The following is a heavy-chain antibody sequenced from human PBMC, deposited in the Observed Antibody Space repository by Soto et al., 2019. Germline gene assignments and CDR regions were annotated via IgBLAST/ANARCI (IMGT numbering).Heavy chain of an antibody. V-gene: IGHV4-34*01. CDR2: INHSGST. J-gene: IGHJ6*02. D-gene: IGHD6-13*01. CDR1: GGSFSGYY. Sequence: QVQLQQWGAGLLKPSETLSLTCAVYGGSFSGYYWSWIRQPPGKGLEWIGEINHSGSTNYNPSLKSRVTISVDTSKNQFSLKLSSVTAADTAVYYCARDSGAAAGTDYYYYGIDVWGQGTTVTVSS. CDR3: ARDSGAAAGTDYYYYGIDV.